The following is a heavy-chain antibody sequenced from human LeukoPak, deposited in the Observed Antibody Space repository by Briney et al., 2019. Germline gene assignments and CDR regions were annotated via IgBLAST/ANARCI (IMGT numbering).Heavy chain of an antibody. CDR1: GGTFSSYA. CDR2: IIPILGIA. Sequence: ASVKVSCKASGGTFSSYAISWVRQAPGQGLEWMGRIIPILGIANYAQKFQGRVTITADTSTSTAYMELSSLRSEDTAVYYCARVPLEWLLSDPVYYCYGMDVWGQGTTVTVSS. J-gene: IGHJ6*02. V-gene: IGHV1-69*04. CDR3: ARVPLEWLLSDPVYYCYGMDV. D-gene: IGHD3-3*01.